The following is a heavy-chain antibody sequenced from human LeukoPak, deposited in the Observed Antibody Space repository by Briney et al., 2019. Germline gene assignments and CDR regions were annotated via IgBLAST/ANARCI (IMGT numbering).Heavy chain of an antibody. J-gene: IGHJ4*02. CDR2: IWYDGINK. CDR3: ARDLVTMVRGAYPI. CDR1: GFTFNNYD. Sequence: PGGSLRLSCVASGFTFNNYDIHWVRQAPGKGLEWVTVIWYDGINKYYADSVKGRFTISRDNPKNTLYLQMNSLRAEDTAVYYCARDLVTMVRGAYPIWGQGTLVTVSS. V-gene: IGHV3-33*01. D-gene: IGHD3-10*01.